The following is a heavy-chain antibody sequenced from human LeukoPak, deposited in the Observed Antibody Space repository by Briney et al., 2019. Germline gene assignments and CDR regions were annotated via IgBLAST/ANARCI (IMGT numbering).Heavy chain of an antibody. V-gene: IGHV3-21*04. D-gene: IGHD4-23*01. CDR1: GFTFSSYS. J-gene: IGHJ4*02. CDR2: ISSSSSYI. Sequence: GGSLRLSCAASGFTFSSYSMNWVRQAPGKGLEWVSSISSSSSYIYYADSVKGRFTISRDNAKNSLYLHMNSLRAEDTAVYYCAKDMADYGGYFGYWGQGTLVTVSS. CDR3: AKDMADYGGYFGY.